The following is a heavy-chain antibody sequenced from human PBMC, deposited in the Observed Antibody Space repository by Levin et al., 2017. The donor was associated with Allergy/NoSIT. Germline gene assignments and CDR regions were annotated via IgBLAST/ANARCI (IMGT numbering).Heavy chain of an antibody. D-gene: IGHD3-9*01. CDR1: GGSFSGYF. V-gene: IGHV4-34*01. Sequence: SETLSLTCAVYGGSFSGYFWSWIRQPPGKGLEWIGEIIHTGSTNYNPSLKSRVTISVDSSKNHFSLKLNSVTAADTAVYYCSRGRGDVLTGYYNVRYFDLWGRGTLVTVSS. CDR3: SRGRGDVLTGYYNVRYFDL. J-gene: IGHJ2*01. CDR2: IIHTGST.